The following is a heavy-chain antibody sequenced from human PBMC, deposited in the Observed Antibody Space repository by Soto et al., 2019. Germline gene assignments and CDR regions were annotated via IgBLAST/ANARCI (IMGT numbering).Heavy chain of an antibody. J-gene: IGHJ4*02. Sequence: PSETLSLTCTVSGGSIRDYFWSWIRQTPGKGLEWIGYINYVGRTSYYSPSLQSRVTISLDSSKNQFSLILSSVTAADTAVYFCARFRRNYFDYWGQGTQVTVSS. V-gene: IGHV4-59*01. D-gene: IGHD3-10*01. CDR1: GGSIRDYF. CDR2: INYVGRTS. CDR3: ARFRRNYFDY.